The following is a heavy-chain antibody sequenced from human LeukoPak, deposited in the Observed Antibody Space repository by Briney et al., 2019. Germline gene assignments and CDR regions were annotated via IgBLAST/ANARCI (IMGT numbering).Heavy chain of an antibody. D-gene: IGHD3-22*01. CDR1: GGSISSYY. Sequence: KSSETLSLTCTVSGGSISSYYWSWIGQPPGKGLGWIGDIYYSGSTNYNPSLKSRVTISVDTSKNQFSLKLSSVTAADTAVYYCARADYYDSSGYITDYFDYWGQGTLVTVSS. V-gene: IGHV4-59*01. CDR3: ARADYYDSSGYITDYFDY. J-gene: IGHJ4*02. CDR2: IYYSGST.